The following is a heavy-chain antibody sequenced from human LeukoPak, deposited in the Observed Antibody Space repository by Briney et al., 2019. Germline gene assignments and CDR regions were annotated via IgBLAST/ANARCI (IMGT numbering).Heavy chain of an antibody. CDR2: IYYSGST. Sequence: SETLSLTCTVSGGSISSSSYYWGWIRQPPGKGLEWIGSIYYSGSTYYNPSLKSRVTISVDTSKNQFSLKLSSVTAADTAVYYCARHAYIAARPGYWGQGTLVTVSS. D-gene: IGHD6-6*01. CDR1: GGSISSSSYY. J-gene: IGHJ4*02. CDR3: ARHAYIAARPGY. V-gene: IGHV4-39*01.